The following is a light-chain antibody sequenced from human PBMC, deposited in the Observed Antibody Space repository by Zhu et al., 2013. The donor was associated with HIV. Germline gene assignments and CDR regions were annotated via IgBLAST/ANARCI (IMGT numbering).Light chain of an antibody. CDR2: GAS. Sequence: EIVLTQSPGTLSLSPGERATLSCRASQSVSSDSLAWYQQSLGQPPRLLIYGASSRATDIPVRFSGSGSGTDFTLTISSLEPEDSAVYYCQQRGSRPPYTFGQGTKLEIK. CDR3: QQRGSRPPYT. V-gene: IGKV3-11*01. CDR1: QSVSSD. J-gene: IGKJ2*01.